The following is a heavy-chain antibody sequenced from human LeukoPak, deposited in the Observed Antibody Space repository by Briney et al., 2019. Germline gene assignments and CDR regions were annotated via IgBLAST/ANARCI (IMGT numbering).Heavy chain of an antibody. CDR1: GGSISSSSYY. CDR3: ARDQLNYYGSGSYPGGFDY. V-gene: IGHV4-39*07. Sequence: SETLSLTCTVSGGSISSSSYYWGWIRQPPGKGLEWIGSIYYSGSTYYNPSLKSRVTISVDTSKNQFSLKLSSVTAADTAVYYCARDQLNYYGSGSYPGGFDYWGQGTLVTVSS. D-gene: IGHD3-10*01. J-gene: IGHJ4*02. CDR2: IYYSGST.